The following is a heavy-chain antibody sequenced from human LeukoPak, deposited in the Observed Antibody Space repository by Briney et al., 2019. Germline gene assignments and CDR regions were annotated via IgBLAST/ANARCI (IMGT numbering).Heavy chain of an antibody. V-gene: IGHV4-61*02. J-gene: IGHJ6*03. D-gene: IGHD3-22*01. CDR1: GGSISSGSYY. CDR2: IYTSGST. Sequence: SETLSLTCTVSGGSISSGSYYWSWIRQPAGKGLEWIGRIYTSGSTNYNPSLKSRVTISVDTSKNQFSLKLSSVTAADTAVYYCARVPTPSRSSGCYYGRLGYYYYYMDVWGKGTTVTVSS. CDR3: ARVPTPSRSSGCYYGRLGYYYYYMDV.